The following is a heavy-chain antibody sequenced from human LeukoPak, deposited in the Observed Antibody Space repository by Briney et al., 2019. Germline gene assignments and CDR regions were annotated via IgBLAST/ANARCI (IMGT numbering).Heavy chain of an antibody. J-gene: IGHJ5*02. CDR1: GYTFTSYY. V-gene: IGHV1-46*01. Sequence: ASVKVSCKASGYTFTSYYMHWVRQAPGQGLEWMGIINPSGGSTSYAQKFQGRVTMTRDMSTSTVYMELSSLRSEDTAVYYGARSCSSTSCYTSGWFDPWGQGTLVTVSS. CDR2: INPSGGST. CDR3: ARSCSSTSCYTSGWFDP. D-gene: IGHD2-2*02.